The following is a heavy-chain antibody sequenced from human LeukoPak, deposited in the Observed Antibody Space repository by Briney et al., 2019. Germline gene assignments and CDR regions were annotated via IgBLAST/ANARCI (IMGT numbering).Heavy chain of an antibody. V-gene: IGHV3-9*01. CDR3: ASPLRYYDSSGYLASAFDI. Sequence: PGRSLRLSCAASGFTFDDYAMHWVRQVPGKGLEWVSGISWNSGSIGYADSVKGRFTISRDNAKNSLYLQMNSLRAEDTALYYCASPLRYYDSSGYLASAFDIWGHGTMVTVSS. CDR1: GFTFDDYA. J-gene: IGHJ3*02. D-gene: IGHD3-22*01. CDR2: ISWNSGSI.